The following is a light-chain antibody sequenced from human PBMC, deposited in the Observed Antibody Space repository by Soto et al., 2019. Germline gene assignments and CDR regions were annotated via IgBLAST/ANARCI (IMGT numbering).Light chain of an antibody. CDR1: QSISNW. CDR2: KAS. V-gene: IGKV1-5*03. J-gene: IGKJ1*01. Sequence: DIPMTQSPSTLPASVGDRVTITCRASQSISNWLAWYQQKPGKAPQLLIYKASILERGVSSRFSGSGSSTEFTLTISSLQPDDFATYYCQQYNSYLWTFGQGTKVEVK. CDR3: QQYNSYLWT.